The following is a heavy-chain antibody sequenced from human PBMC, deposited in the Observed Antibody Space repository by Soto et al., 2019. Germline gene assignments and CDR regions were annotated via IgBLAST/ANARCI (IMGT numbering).Heavy chain of an antibody. J-gene: IGHJ6*02. CDR2: ISSSGDYI. V-gene: IGHV3-21*01. Sequence: VESGGGLVKPGGSLRLSCAASGFTFSSYSINWVRQAPGKGLEWVSSISSSGDYIYYADSVKGRFTISRDNAKNSLFLQKNTLTAGDRVLNYWARDSNTHKNGMAVWAQGPTVPVPS. D-gene: IGHD4-4*01. CDR1: GFTFSSYS. CDR3: ARDSNTHKNGMAV.